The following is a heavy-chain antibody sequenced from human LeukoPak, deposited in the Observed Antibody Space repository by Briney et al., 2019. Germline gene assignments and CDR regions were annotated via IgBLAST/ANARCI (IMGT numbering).Heavy chain of an antibody. Sequence: GGSLRLSCAASGFTFSKYWMLWVRQAPGKGLESVSRINTDGTVTTYADSVKGRFTVSRDNADNTMFLQMNSVRDEHTAVYYCATKQWLAPPPDSWGQGTPVTVSS. CDR1: GFTFSKYW. CDR2: INTDGTVT. V-gene: IGHV3-74*01. D-gene: IGHD6-19*01. CDR3: ATKQWLAPPPDS. J-gene: IGHJ4*02.